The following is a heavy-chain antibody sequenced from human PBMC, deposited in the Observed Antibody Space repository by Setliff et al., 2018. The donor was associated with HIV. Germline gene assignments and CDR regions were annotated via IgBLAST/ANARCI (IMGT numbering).Heavy chain of an antibody. CDR1: GFRFSVYS. D-gene: IGHD3-10*01. J-gene: IGHJ6*02. Sequence: PGGSLRLSCAASGFRFSVYSMHWVRQAPGKGLEWVANIDRDGSETNYVDSVKGRFTIFRDNAKSSMYLQMNSLRAEDTAIYYCARKFRPGHGVDVWGQGTTVTVSS. V-gene: IGHV3-7*01. CDR2: IDRDGSET. CDR3: ARKFRPGHGVDV.